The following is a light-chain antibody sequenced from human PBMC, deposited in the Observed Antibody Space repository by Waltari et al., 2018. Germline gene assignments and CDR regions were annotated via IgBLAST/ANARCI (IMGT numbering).Light chain of an antibody. V-gene: IGKV2-28*01. Sequence: DIVVTQSPLSLPVTPGEPASISCRSSQSLLHSNGYNYLDWYLQKPGQSPQLLIYLGSNRASGVPDRFSGSGSGTDFTLKISRVEAEDVGVYYCMQSIEHPRTFGQGTKVEIK. CDR3: MQSIEHPRT. CDR2: LGS. J-gene: IGKJ1*01. CDR1: QSLLHSNGYNY.